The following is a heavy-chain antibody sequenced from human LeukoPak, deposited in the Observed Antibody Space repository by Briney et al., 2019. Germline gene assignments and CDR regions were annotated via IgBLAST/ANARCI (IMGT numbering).Heavy chain of an antibody. V-gene: IGHV4-34*01. J-gene: IGHJ4*02. CDR2: INHSGST. Sequence: SETLSLTCAVYGGSFSGYYWSWIRQPPGKGLEWIGEINHSGSTNYNPSLKSRVTISVDTSKNQFSLKLSSVTAADTAVYYCAVAAAAGRTLFDYWGQGTLVTVSS. CDR1: GGSFSGYY. D-gene: IGHD6-13*01. CDR3: AVAAAAGRTLFDY.